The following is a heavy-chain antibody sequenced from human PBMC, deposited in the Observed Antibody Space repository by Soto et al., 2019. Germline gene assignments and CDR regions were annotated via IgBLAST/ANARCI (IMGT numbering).Heavy chain of an antibody. CDR3: ARATRGYGGNAGFDAFDI. D-gene: IGHD4-17*01. CDR2: IIPIFGTA. J-gene: IGHJ3*02. CDR1: GGTFSSYA. Sequence: GASVKVSCKASGGTFSSYAISWVRQAPGQGLEWMGGIIPIFGTANYAQKFQGRVTITADESTSTAYMELSSLRSEDTAVYHCARATRGYGGNAGFDAFDIWGQGTMVTVSS. V-gene: IGHV1-69*13.